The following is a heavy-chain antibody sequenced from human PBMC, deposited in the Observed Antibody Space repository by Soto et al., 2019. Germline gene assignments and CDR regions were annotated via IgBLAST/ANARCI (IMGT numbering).Heavy chain of an antibody. CDR2: ISYDGSNK. CDR1: GFTFSRYG. V-gene: IGHV3-30*18. CDR3: AKVRSLKKLLWFGELFP. Sequence: QVQLVESGGGVVQPGRSLRLSCAASGFTFSRYGMHWVRQAPGKGLEWVAVISYDGSNKYYADSVKGRFTISRDNSKNTLYLQMNSLRAEDTAVYYCAKVRSLKKLLWFGELFPWGQGTLVTVSS. D-gene: IGHD3-10*01. J-gene: IGHJ5*02.